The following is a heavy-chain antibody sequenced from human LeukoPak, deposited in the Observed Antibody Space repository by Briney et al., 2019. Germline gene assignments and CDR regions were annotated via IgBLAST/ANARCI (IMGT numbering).Heavy chain of an antibody. CDR2: IGNNGGGI. V-gene: IGHV3-23*01. D-gene: IGHD7-27*01. J-gene: IGHJ4*02. CDR1: GFTFSTYT. CDR3: AIDPNWGTHS. Sequence: GGSLRLSCAASGFTFSTYTMYWVRHPPGKRLEWVSIIGNNGGGIHYADSAKGRFTISRDNSKNALYLQMNSLRVEDTAVYYCAIDPNWGTHSWGQGVLVTVSS.